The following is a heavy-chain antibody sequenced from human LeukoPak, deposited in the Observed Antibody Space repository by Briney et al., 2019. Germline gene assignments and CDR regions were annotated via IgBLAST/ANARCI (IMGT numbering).Heavy chain of an antibody. Sequence: ASVKVSCKASGYTFTGYYMHWVRQAPGQGLEWMGWINPNSGGTNYAQKFQGRVTMTRNTSISTAYMELSSLRSEDTAVYYCARFGAYYYGSGRPYGMDVWGQGTTVTVSS. V-gene: IGHV1-2*02. J-gene: IGHJ6*02. CDR2: INPNSGGT. D-gene: IGHD3-10*01. CDR1: GYTFTGYY. CDR3: ARFGAYYYGSGRPYGMDV.